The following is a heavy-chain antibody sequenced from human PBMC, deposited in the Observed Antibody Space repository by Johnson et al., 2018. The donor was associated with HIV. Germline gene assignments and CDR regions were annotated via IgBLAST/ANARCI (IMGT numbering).Heavy chain of an antibody. CDR3: AGSLGVVGAIGKGAFDI. D-gene: IGHD1-26*01. CDR2: IGPAADT. Sequence: VQLVESGGGVVQPGRSLRLSCAASGFTFSSYDIHWVRQATGKGLESVSPIGPAADTYYPGSVKGRFTVSRENAKNSLYLQMNSLRAGDTAVFYCAGSLGVVGAIGKGAFDIWGQGTMVTVSS. V-gene: IGHV3-13*01. J-gene: IGHJ3*02. CDR1: GFTFSSYD.